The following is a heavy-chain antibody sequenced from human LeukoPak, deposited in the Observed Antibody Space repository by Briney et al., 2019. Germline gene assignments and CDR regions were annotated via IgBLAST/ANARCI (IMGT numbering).Heavy chain of an antibody. D-gene: IGHD5-24*01. J-gene: IGHJ4*02. CDR2: IWYDGSNK. V-gene: IGHV3-33*01. Sequence: PGGSLRLSCAASGFTFSSYGMHWVRQAPGEGLEWVAVIWYDGSNKYYADSVKGRFTISRDNSKNTLYLQMNSLRAEDTAVYYCARKRRDGYKYYFDYWGQGTLVTVSS. CDR1: GFTFSSYG. CDR3: ARKRRDGYKYYFDY.